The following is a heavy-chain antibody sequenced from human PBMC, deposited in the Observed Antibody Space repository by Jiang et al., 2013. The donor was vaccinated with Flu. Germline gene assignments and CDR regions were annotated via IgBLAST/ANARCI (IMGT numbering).Heavy chain of an antibody. V-gene: IGHV3-74*01. J-gene: IGHJ6*02. CDR1: GFAVSSDY. CDR2: INSDGSST. Sequence: VQLVESGGGLIQPGGSLRLSCAASGFAVSSDYMHWVRQAPGKGLMWVSRINSDGSSTSYADSVKGRFTISRDNAKNTLYLQMNSLRAEDTAVYYCARAYIVVAPVVTYYYGMDVWGQGTTVTVSS. CDR3: ARAYIVVAPVVTYYYGMDV. D-gene: IGHD2-2*01.